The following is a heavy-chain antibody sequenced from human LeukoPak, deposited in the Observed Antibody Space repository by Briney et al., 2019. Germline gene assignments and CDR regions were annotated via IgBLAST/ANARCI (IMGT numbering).Heavy chain of an antibody. D-gene: IGHD3-10*01. V-gene: IGHV4-59*12. CDR2: IYYSGST. J-gene: IGHJ4*02. CDR3: AIDTMVRGVMN. Sequence: PSETLSLTCTVSGGSISTYYWSWIRQPPGKGLEWIGYIYYSGSTNYNPSLKSRVTISVDKSKNQFSLKLSSVTAADTAVYYCAIDTMVRGVMNWGQGTLVTVSS. CDR1: GGSISTYY.